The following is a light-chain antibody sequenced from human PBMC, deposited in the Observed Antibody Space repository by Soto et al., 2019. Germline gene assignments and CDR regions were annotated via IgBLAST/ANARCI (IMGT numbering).Light chain of an antibody. V-gene: IGKV1-5*03. Sequence: DIQMTQSPSTLSASVGDRVTITCRASQSISSWLAWYQQKPGKAPKLLIYKASSLESGVPSRFSGSGSGTEFTLTITSPQPDDVAAYYCQQYNSYWTFGQGTKVEIK. CDR2: KAS. CDR1: QSISSW. CDR3: QQYNSYWT. J-gene: IGKJ1*01.